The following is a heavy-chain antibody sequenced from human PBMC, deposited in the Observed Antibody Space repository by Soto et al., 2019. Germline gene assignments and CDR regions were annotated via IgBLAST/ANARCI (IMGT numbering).Heavy chain of an antibody. V-gene: IGHV1-69*13. CDR1: GYTFSTFG. CDR2: IIPIFGTA. Sequence: SVKVSCKASGYTFSTFGISWVRQAPGQGLEWMGGIIPIFGTANYAQKFQGRVTITADESTSTAYMELSSLRSEDTAVYYCARDGGAVASSLFDYWGQGTLVTVSS. CDR3: ARDGGAVASSLFDY. D-gene: IGHD6-19*01. J-gene: IGHJ4*02.